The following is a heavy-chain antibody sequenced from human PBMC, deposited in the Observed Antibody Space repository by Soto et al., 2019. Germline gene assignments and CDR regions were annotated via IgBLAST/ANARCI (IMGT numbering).Heavy chain of an antibody. CDR1: GGSISSGDYY. J-gene: IGHJ4*02. CDR2: IYYSGST. D-gene: IGHD3-10*01. Sequence: QVQLQESGPGLVKPSQTLSLTCTVSGGSISSGDYYWSWIRQPPGKGLEWIGYIYYSGSTYYNPSLKSRVTISVDTSKNQFSLKLSSVTAADTAVYYCARGGYYGSGSYYKAGGPIDYWGQGTLVTVSS. CDR3: ARGGYYGSGSYYKAGGPIDY. V-gene: IGHV4-30-4*01.